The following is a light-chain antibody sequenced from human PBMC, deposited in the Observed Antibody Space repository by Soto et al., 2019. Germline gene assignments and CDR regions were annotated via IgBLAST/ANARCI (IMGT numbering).Light chain of an antibody. CDR1: QDSSYY. J-gene: IGKJ1*01. Sequence: DIQMTQSPSSLSASVGDRVTITCRANQDSSYYLAWYQQKQGKVPKLLLYGASTLPSGVPSRFSGSGSGTDFTLTISSLQPEDIATYYCQKYHSAPRTFGQGTKVDIK. CDR3: QKYHSAPRT. V-gene: IGKV1-27*01. CDR2: GAS.